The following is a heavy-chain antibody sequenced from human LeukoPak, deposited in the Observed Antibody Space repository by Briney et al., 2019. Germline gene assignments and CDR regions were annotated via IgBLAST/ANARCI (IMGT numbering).Heavy chain of an antibody. V-gene: IGHV4-59*01. CDR1: GGSISSYY. J-gene: IGHJ6*02. D-gene: IGHD3-9*01. CDR2: IYYSGST. Sequence: SETLSLTCTVSGGSISSYYWSWIRQPPGKGLEWIGYIYYSGSTNYNPSLKSRVTISVDTSKNQFSLKLSSVTAADTAVYYCARATYDILTGATPMDVWGRGTTVTVSS. CDR3: ARATYDILTGATPMDV.